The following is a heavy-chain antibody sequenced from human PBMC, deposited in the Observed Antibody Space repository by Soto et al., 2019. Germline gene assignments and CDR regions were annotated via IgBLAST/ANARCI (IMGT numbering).Heavy chain of an antibody. CDR1: GYSISSGYH. CDR3: ARQDRVVAEGRWFDP. D-gene: IGHD2-15*01. CDR2: VHYSGNT. V-gene: IGHV4-38-2*02. Sequence: PSETLSLTCTVSGYSISSGYHWAWIRQPPGKGLEWLGSVHYSGNTYYNPSLKSRLTISVDKSKNQFSLNLSSVTAADTAVYYCARQDRVVAEGRWFDPSGQGTLVTVSS. J-gene: IGHJ5*02.